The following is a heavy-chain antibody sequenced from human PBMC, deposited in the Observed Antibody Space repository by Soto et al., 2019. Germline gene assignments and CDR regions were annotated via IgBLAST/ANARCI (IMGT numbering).Heavy chain of an antibody. Sequence: SETLSLTCTVSGGSISGYYWSWIRQPPGKGLEWIGYIYYSGSSNYNPSLKSRVTISLDTSKNQFSLRLRSVTAADTAVYYCARARYDSSGYYYFDYWGQGTLATVSS. J-gene: IGHJ4*02. D-gene: IGHD3-22*01. CDR3: ARARYDSSGYYYFDY. CDR1: GGSISGYY. CDR2: IYYSGSS. V-gene: IGHV4-59*01.